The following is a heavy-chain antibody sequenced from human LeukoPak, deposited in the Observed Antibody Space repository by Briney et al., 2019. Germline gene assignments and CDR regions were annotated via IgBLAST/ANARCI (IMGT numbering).Heavy chain of an antibody. CDR1: AFTFSKYA. D-gene: IGHD3-3*01. V-gene: IGHV3-30-3*01. Sequence: QPGGSLRLSCAASAFTFSKYAMHWVRQAPGKGLEWVAVISYDGDHTDYADSVKGRFTISRDNSKNTLYLQMNTLRLDDTAVYYCARPGYDFWGGYLLIFYWGQGTLVTVSS. J-gene: IGHJ4*02. CDR2: ISYDGDHT. CDR3: ARPGYDFWGGYLLIFY.